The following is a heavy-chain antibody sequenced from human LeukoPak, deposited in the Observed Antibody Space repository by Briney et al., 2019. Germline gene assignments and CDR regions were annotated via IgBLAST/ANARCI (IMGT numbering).Heavy chain of an antibody. CDR3: ARDRFSLFWIGENRDPSGFDL. Sequence: PGGTLRLSCAASGFTFSNYGMSWVRQAPGKGLEWVSAVSGSGVSTFYADSVKGRFTISRDDSKNPLYLQMNSLRAEDAAMYYCARDRFSLFWIGENRDPSGFDLWGQGTLVTVSS. J-gene: IGHJ5*01. CDR2: VSGSGVST. D-gene: IGHD3-10*01. V-gene: IGHV3-23*01. CDR1: GFTFSNYG.